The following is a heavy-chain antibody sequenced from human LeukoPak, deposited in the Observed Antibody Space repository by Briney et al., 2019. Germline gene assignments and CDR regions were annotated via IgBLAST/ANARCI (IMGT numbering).Heavy chain of an antibody. Sequence: SETLSLTCAVYGGSFSGYYWSWIRQPPGKGLEWIGEINHSGSTNYNPPLKSRVTISVDTSKNQFSLKLSSVTAADTAVYYCARGGLRYFDWLSNYYFDYWGQGTLVTVSS. J-gene: IGHJ4*02. CDR1: GGSFSGYY. V-gene: IGHV4-34*01. CDR3: ARGGLRYFDWLSNYYFDY. D-gene: IGHD3-9*01. CDR2: INHSGST.